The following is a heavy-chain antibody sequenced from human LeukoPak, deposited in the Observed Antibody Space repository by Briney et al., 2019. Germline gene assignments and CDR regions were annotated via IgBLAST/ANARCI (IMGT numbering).Heavy chain of an antibody. CDR1: GFTFSSYS. V-gene: IGHV3-48*02. J-gene: IGHJ5*02. CDR2: ISSSSSTI. Sequence: GGSLRLSCAASGFTFSSYSMNWVRQAPGKGLEWVSYISSSSSTIYYADSVKGRFTISRDNAKNSLYLQMNSLRDEDTAVYYCARSICGGDCYPRPNWFDPWGQGTLVTVSS. CDR3: ARSICGGDCYPRPNWFDP. D-gene: IGHD2-21*02.